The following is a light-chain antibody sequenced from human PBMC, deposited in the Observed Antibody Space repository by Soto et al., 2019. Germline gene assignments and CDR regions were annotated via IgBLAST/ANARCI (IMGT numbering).Light chain of an antibody. CDR1: QSVLYSSNNKNY. Sequence: DIVMTQSPDSLAVSLGERATINCKSSQSVLYSSNNKNYLAWYQQKPGQTPKLLIYWASTRESGVPDRFSGSGSGTDFTITISSLQAEDVAVYYCQQYYRPWTFGQGTKVEIK. CDR2: WAS. V-gene: IGKV4-1*01. J-gene: IGKJ1*01. CDR3: QQYYRPWT.